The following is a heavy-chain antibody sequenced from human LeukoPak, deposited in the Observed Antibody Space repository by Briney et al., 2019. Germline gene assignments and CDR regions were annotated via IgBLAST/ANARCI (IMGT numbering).Heavy chain of an antibody. CDR3: AREDPQTTVPEGMDV. D-gene: IGHD4-17*01. Sequence: PSETLSLTCSVSGGSISTYYWSWIRQLPGKGPEWIGYIYYTGTTNYNPSLRSRVTISVDTSRNQFSLRLSSVTAADTAVYYCAREDPQTTVPEGMDVWGHGTTVIVSS. CDR1: GGSISTYY. CDR2: IYYTGTT. J-gene: IGHJ6*02. V-gene: IGHV4-59*01.